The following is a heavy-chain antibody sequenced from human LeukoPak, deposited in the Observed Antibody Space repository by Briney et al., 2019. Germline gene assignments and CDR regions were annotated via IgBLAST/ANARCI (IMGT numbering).Heavy chain of an antibody. CDR1: GGSISSYY. D-gene: IGHD4-17*01. Sequence: SETLSLTCTVSGGSISSYYWSWIRQPPGKGLEWIGYIYYSGSTNYNPSLKSRVTMSVDTSKNQFSLKLSSVTAADTAVYYCAREDHYGDYDQHWGQGTLVTVSS. V-gene: IGHV4-59*12. J-gene: IGHJ1*01. CDR3: AREDHYGDYDQH. CDR2: IYYSGST.